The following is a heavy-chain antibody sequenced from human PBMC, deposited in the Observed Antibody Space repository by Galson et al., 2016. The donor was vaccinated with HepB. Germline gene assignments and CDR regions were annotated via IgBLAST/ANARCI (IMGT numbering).Heavy chain of an antibody. D-gene: IGHD2/OR15-2a*01. J-gene: IGHJ6*02. Sequence: SETLSLTCVVSDGSLSSYYWSWIRQPPGKGLEWIGEINHSGSTNYHSSLKSRVTISVDTSKSEFSLEVSSVTAADSAVYYCARSTTYYGMDVWGQGTTVTVSS. V-gene: IGHV4-34*01. CDR2: INHSGST. CDR1: DGSLSSYY. CDR3: ARSTTYYGMDV.